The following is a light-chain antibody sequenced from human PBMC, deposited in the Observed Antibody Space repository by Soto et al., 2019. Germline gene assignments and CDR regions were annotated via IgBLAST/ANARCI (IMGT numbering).Light chain of an antibody. CDR2: AAS. Sequence: DNQLTQSPSFLSASVGDRVTITCRASQGISSYLAWYQQKPGKAPKLLIYAASTLQSGVPSRFSGSGSGTEFTLTISSLQPEDFASYYCQQANIFPRMFAQGTKVDNQ. CDR3: QQANIFPRM. V-gene: IGKV1-9*01. J-gene: IGKJ1*01. CDR1: QGISSY.